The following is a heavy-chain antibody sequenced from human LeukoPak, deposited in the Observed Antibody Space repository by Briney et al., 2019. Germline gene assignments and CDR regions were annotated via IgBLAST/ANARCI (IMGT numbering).Heavy chain of an antibody. D-gene: IGHD2-21*01. CDR3: ARERVIAAAGDGFDS. Sequence: GGSLRLSCAASGXTVSNNYMSWVRQAPGKGLEWVSVIYSGGSTYYADSVRGRFTISRDNSKNTLFLHMNSLRAGDTAVYYCARERVIAAAGDGFDSWGQGTLVTVSS. CDR2: IYSGGST. J-gene: IGHJ4*02. V-gene: IGHV3-53*01. CDR1: GXTVSNNY.